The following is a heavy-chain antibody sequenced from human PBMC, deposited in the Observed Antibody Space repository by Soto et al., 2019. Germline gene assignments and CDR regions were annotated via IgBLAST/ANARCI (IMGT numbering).Heavy chain of an antibody. V-gene: IGHV1-18*01. CDR3: ARDRIAAAHFDY. D-gene: IGHD6-13*01. Sequence: ASLKVSCKASSYTFTSYGISWVRQAPGQGLEWMGWISAYNGNTNYAQKLQGRVTMTTDTSTSTAYMELRSLRSDDTAVYYCARDRIAAAHFDYWGQGTLVTVSS. CDR2: ISAYNGNT. CDR1: SYTFTSYG. J-gene: IGHJ4*02.